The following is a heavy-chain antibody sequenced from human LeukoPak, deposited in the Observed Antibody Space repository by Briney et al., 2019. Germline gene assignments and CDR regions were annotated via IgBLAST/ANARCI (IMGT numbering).Heavy chain of an antibody. CDR2: ICTSGST. Sequence: SETLSLTCTVSGGSISSYYWSWIRQPAGKGLEWIGRICTSGSTNYNPSLKSRVTMSVDTSKNQFSLKLSSVTAADTAVYYCARDWGIAAADTYYYYGMDVWGQGTTVTVSS. J-gene: IGHJ6*02. V-gene: IGHV4-4*07. CDR1: GGSISSYY. CDR3: ARDWGIAAADTYYYYGMDV. D-gene: IGHD6-13*01.